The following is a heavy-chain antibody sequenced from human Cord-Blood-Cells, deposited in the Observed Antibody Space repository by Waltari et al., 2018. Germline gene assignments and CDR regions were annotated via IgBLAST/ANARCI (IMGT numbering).Heavy chain of an antibody. V-gene: IGHV4-39*01. J-gene: IGHJ4*02. D-gene: IGHD3-16*02. Sequence: QLQLQESGPGLVKPSETLSLTCTVSGGSISRSSYYWGWIGQPPGKGLEWIGSLYYSGSTYYNPSLKSRVTISVDTSKNQFSLKLSSVTAADTAVYYCARLATFGGVIVDYWGQGTLVTVSS. CDR2: LYYSGST. CDR1: GGSISRSSYY. CDR3: ARLATFGGVIVDY.